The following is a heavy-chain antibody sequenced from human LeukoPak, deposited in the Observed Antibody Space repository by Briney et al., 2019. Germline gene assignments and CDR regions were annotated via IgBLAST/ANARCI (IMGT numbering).Heavy chain of an antibody. V-gene: IGHV3-30*04. CDR2: ISYDGSNK. Sequence: GGSLRLSCAASGFTFSSYAMHWVRQAPGKGLEWVAVISYDGSNKYYADSVKGRFTISRDNSKNTLYLQMNSLRAEDTAVYYCARVSVAGSPYYYYYMDVWGKGTTVTVSS. D-gene: IGHD6-19*01. J-gene: IGHJ6*03. CDR1: GFTFSSYA. CDR3: ARVSVAGSPYYYYYMDV.